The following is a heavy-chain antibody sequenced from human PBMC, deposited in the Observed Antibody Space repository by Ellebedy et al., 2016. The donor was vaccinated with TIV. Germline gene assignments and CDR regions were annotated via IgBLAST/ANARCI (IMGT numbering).Heavy chain of an antibody. J-gene: IGHJ4*02. CDR1: GFTFSSYS. CDR3: ARAGGRHSTGSGFY. CDR2: ISSSSSTI. Sequence: GESLKISCAASGFTFSSYSMNWVRQAPGKGLEWVSYISSSSSTIYYADSVKGRFTISRDNAKNLLYLQMNRLRDEDTAVYYCARAGGRHSTGSGFYWGQGTRVTVST. V-gene: IGHV3-48*02. D-gene: IGHD2-2*01.